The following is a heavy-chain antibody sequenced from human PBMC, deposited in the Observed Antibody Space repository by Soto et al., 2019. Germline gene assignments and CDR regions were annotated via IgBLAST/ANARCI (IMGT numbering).Heavy chain of an antibody. CDR3: ARDHDVEMATIRAFDI. CDR2: IIPIFGTA. CDR1: GGTFSSYA. V-gene: IGHV1-69*12. J-gene: IGHJ3*02. D-gene: IGHD5-12*01. Sequence: QVQLVQSGAEVKKPGSSVKVSCKASGGTFSSYAISWVRQAPGQGLEWMGGIIPIFGTANYAQKFQGRVTITADESTSTAYMALSSPSSEDTAVYYCARDHDVEMATIRAFDIWGQGTMVTVSS.